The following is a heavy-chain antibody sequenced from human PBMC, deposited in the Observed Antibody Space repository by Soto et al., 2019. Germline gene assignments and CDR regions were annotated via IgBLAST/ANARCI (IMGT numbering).Heavy chain of an antibody. CDR2: INAGNGNT. J-gene: IGHJ6*03. CDR1: GYTFTSYA. Sequence: ASVKVSCKASGYTFTSYAMHWVRQAPGQRLEWMGWINAGNGNTKYSQKFQGRVTITRDTSASTDYMELSSLRSEDTAVYYCARVVNNWNDVGYYYYYMDVWGKGTTVTASS. D-gene: IGHD1-1*01. V-gene: IGHV1-3*01. CDR3: ARVVNNWNDVGYYYYYMDV.